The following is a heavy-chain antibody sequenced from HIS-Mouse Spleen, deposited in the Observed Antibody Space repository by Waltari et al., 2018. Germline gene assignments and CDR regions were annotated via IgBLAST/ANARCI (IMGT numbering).Heavy chain of an antibody. CDR2: IYYSGIT. Sequence: QLQLQESGPGLVKPSETLSLTCTVSGGSISSSSYYWGWIRQPPGKGLEWIGSIYYSGITSYNPSLKSRVTISVDTSKTQFSLKLSSVTAADTAVYYCARVPDIVVVVAANGAFDIWGQGTMVTVSS. V-gene: IGHV4-39*07. D-gene: IGHD2-15*01. J-gene: IGHJ3*02. CDR3: ARVPDIVVVVAANGAFDI. CDR1: GGSISSSSYY.